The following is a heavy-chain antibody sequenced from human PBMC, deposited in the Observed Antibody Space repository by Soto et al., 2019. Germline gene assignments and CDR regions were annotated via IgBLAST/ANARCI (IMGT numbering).Heavy chain of an antibody. Sequence: QVQLVQSGGGVVQSGRSLRLSCISSGFTFNTYGMFWARQAPGTGLEWVAGIWNDGSYRYYVDSVKGRFTVSRDNSKNTVYLEKNNLRAEVTAVYYSARISGSGHLGWFDPWGQGTLLTVSS. J-gene: IGHJ5*02. CDR1: GFTFNTYG. CDR2: IWNDGSYR. CDR3: ARISGSGHLGWFDP. V-gene: IGHV3-33*01. D-gene: IGHD3-10*01.